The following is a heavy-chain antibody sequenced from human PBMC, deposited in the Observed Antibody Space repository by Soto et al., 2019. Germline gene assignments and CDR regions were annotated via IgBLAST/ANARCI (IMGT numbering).Heavy chain of an antibody. CDR1: GGSISSYY. Sequence: SETLSLTCTVSGGSISSYYWSWIRQPPGKGLEWIGYIYYSGSTNYNPSLKSRVTISVDTSKNQFSLKLTSVTAADTAVYYCARRYGWNFDFWGQGTLVTVSS. V-gene: IGHV4-59*08. D-gene: IGHD6-19*01. CDR2: IYYSGST. CDR3: ARRYGWNFDF. J-gene: IGHJ4*02.